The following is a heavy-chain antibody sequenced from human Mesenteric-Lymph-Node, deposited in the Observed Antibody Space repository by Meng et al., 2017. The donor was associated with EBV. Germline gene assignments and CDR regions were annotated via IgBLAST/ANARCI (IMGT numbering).Heavy chain of an antibody. D-gene: IGHD1-26*01. CDR3: TRGPSGILYFNF. CDR2: IYYSGST. J-gene: IGHJ4*02. Sequence: QGHVQRSGPGLVKPSESLSLTCTVSGGSVNSGSYFWTWIRQSPGKKLEWIGYIYYSGSTNYNPSLKSRVTVSLDTSKNQFSLKLSSVTAADTAVYYCTRGPSGILYFNFWGRGTLVTVSS. CDR1: GGSVNSGSYF. V-gene: IGHV4-61*01.